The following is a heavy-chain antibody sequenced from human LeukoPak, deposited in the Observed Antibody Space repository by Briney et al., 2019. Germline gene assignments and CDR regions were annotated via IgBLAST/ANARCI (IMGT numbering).Heavy chain of an antibody. V-gene: IGHV3-30*04. CDR2: ISYDGSNK. CDR3: ARDKGGGNVLRYFDWLPRAVYFDY. CDR1: GFTFSSYA. J-gene: IGHJ4*02. Sequence: GRSLRLSCAASGFTFSSYAMLWVRQAPGKGLEWVAVISYDGSNKYYADSVKGRFTISRDNSKNTLYLQMNSLRAEDTAVYYCARDKGGGNVLRYFDWLPRAVYFDYWGQGTLVTVSS. D-gene: IGHD3-9*01.